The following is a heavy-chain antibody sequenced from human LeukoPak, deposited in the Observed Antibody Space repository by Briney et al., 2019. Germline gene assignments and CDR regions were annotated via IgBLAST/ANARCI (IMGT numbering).Heavy chain of an antibody. V-gene: IGHV3-53*01. CDR2: IYSGGST. J-gene: IGHJ4*02. D-gene: IGHD3-10*01. CDR1: GFTVSSNY. Sequence: GGSLRLSCAASGFTVSSNYMSWVRQAPGKGLEWVSVIYSGGSTYYADSVKGRFTISRDNSKNTLYLQMNSLRAEDTAVYYCARDSGARGVIPFDYWGQGTLVTVSS. CDR3: ARDSGARGVIPFDY.